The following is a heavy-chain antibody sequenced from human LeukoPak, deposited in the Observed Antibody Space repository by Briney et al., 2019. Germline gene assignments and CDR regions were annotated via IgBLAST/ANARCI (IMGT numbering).Heavy chain of an antibody. D-gene: IGHD1-26*01. CDR1: GFTFDDYA. Sequence: GGSLRLSCAASGFTFDDYAMHWVRQGPGKSLEWVSLINENGDIAYYGDSVRGRFTVSRDNAKNSLYLQMNSLTTEDTALYYCAKSRWEPDSDYWGQGTLVTVCS. CDR2: INENGDIA. J-gene: IGHJ4*02. V-gene: IGHV3-43*02. CDR3: AKSRWEPDSDY.